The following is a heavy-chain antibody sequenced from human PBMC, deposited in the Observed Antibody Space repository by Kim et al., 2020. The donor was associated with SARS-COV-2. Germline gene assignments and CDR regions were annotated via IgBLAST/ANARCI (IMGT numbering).Heavy chain of an antibody. CDR3: ARVTMIVVVLFDY. D-gene: IGHD3-22*01. Sequence: SETLSLTCTVSGYSISSGYYWGWIRQPPGKGLEWIGSIYHSGSTYYNPSLKSRVTISVDTSKNQFSLKLSSVTAADTAVYYCARVTMIVVVLFDYWGQGTLVTVSS. J-gene: IGHJ4*02. CDR2: IYHSGST. V-gene: IGHV4-38-2*02. CDR1: GYSISSGYY.